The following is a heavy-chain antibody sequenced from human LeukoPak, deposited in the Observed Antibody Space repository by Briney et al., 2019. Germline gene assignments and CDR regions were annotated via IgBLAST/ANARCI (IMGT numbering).Heavy chain of an antibody. V-gene: IGHV4-30-4*01. CDR1: GGSISSGDYY. D-gene: IGHD1-26*01. CDR3: ARGRKWELLSSPTYYFDY. CDR2: IYYSGST. Sequence: PSETLSLTCTVSGGSISSGDYYWSWIRQPPGKGLEWIGYIYYSGSTYYNPSLKSRVTISVDTSKNQFSLKLSSVTAADTAVYYCARGRKWELLSSPTYYFDYWGQGTLVTVSS. J-gene: IGHJ4*02.